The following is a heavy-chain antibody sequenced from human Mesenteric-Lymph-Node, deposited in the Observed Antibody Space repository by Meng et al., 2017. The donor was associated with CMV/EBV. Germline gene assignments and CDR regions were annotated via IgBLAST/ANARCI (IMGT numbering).Heavy chain of an antibody. J-gene: IGHJ4*02. CDR3: AGEGGITIFGGGV. CDR2: IIPILGIA. D-gene: IGHD3-3*01. CDR1: GGTFSSYT. Sequence: SVKVSCKASGGTFSSYTISWVRQAPGQGLEWMGRIIPILGIANYAQKFQGRVTITADKSTSTAYMELSSLRSEDTAVYYCAGEGGITIFGGGVWGQGTLVTVSS. V-gene: IGHV1-69*04.